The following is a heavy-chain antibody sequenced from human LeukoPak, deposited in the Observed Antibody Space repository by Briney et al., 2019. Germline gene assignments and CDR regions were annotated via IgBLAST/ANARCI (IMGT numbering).Heavy chain of an antibody. D-gene: IGHD3-3*01. CDR1: GFTFSSYW. J-gene: IGHJ4*02. CDR3: AREGYDFWSGYFLSEGIDY. Sequence: GGSLRLSCAASGFTFSSYWMHWVRQAPGKGLVWVSRINSDGSSTSYADSVKGRFTISRDNAKNTLYLQMNSVRAEDKAVYYCAREGYDFWSGYFLSEGIDYWGQGTLVTVSS. V-gene: IGHV3-74*01. CDR2: INSDGSST.